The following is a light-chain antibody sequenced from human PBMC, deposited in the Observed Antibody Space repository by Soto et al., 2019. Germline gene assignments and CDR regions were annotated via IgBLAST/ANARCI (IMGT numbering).Light chain of an antibody. J-gene: IGKJ1*01. CDR2: RGS. Sequence: EVVLTQSPGTLSLSPGERATLSCRASQNIRGNELAWYQQKPGQAPRLLIYRGSSRATGIPDRFSGRGSGTNFTLPISSREPEDFAVYYCQDYGTSAPWTFGQGTKVEIK. V-gene: IGKV3-20*01. CDR1: QNIRGNE. CDR3: QDYGTSAPWT.